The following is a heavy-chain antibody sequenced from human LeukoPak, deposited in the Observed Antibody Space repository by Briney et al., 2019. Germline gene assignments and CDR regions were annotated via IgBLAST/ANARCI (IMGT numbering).Heavy chain of an antibody. D-gene: IGHD6-6*01. CDR1: GFTFSDYW. Sequence: GGSLRLSCTASGFTFSDYWMTWVRQAPGKGPEWVANIKQDGSQRYYVDSVRGRFTISRDNAKNSLFLQMNGLRAEDTAVYYRARRGGSSSRRSPIDYWGQGTLVTVSS. V-gene: IGHV3-7*01. CDR2: IKQDGSQR. CDR3: ARRGGSSSRRSPIDY. J-gene: IGHJ4*02.